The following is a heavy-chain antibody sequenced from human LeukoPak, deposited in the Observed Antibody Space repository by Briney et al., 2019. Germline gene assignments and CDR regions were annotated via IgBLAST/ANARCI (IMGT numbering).Heavy chain of an antibody. CDR1: GYTFTAYY. CDR2: IHPNTAGT. D-gene: IGHD2-15*01. Sequence: ASVKVSCKASGYTFTAYYIHWVRQAPGQGLEWMGWIHPNTAGTNYAQNAQKFQGRITMTRDTSISTAYMELSRLRSDDTAVYYYATCSGGSCYSPDHWGQGTLVTVSS. CDR3: ATCSGGSCYSPDH. V-gene: IGHV1-2*02. J-gene: IGHJ4*02.